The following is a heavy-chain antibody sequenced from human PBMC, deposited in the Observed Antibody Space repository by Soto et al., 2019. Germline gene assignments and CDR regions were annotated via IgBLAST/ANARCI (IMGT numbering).Heavy chain of an antibody. CDR1: GGSISSSNW. V-gene: IGHV4-4*02. D-gene: IGHD3-16*01. Sequence: SETLSLTCAVSGGSISSSNWWSWVRQPPGKGLEWIGEIYHSGSTNYNPSLKSRVTISVDKSKNQFSLKLSSVTAADTAVYYCERVILRFGGAPDAFDIWGQGTMVTVSS. J-gene: IGHJ3*02. CDR2: IYHSGST. CDR3: ERVILRFGGAPDAFDI.